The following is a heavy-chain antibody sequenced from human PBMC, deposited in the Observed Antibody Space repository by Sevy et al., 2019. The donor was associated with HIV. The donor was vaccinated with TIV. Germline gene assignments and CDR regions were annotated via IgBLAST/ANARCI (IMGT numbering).Heavy chain of an antibody. D-gene: IGHD3-3*01. V-gene: IGHV6-1*01. CDR1: GDSVSTNSAV. J-gene: IGHJ4*02. Sequence: KQSQTLSLTCAISGDSVSTNSAVWNWIRQSPSRGLEWLGRTYYRSKWYNDYSVSLKGRLTITPDTSKDQFSLHLKSVTADDTAVYFCATAGATIFGIVTMYFVVWGQGTLVTLSS. CDR2: TYYRSKWYN. CDR3: ATAGATIFGIVTMYFVV.